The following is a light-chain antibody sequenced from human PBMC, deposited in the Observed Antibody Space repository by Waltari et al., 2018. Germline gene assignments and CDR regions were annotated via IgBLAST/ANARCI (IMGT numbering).Light chain of an antibody. V-gene: IGKV2-28*01. CDR2: LGS. CDR3: MQALQTPRT. CDR1: QSLLHSNGKNY. Sequence: DIVMTQSPLSLPVTPGEPASISCRSSQSLLHSNGKNYLDWYLQKPGQSPQVLIYLGSNRASWVPDRFSGSGSGTDFTLEISRVEAEDVGVYYCMQALQTPRTFGQGTKVEIK. J-gene: IGKJ1*01.